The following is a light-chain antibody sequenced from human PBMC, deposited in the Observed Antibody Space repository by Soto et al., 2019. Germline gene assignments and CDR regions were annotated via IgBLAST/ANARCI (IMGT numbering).Light chain of an antibody. CDR2: AAS. J-gene: IGKJ1*01. Sequence: DIQMTQSPSSLSASIGDRVTITCRASQSIRSYLNWYQQKPGKAPKLLLYAASSLQSGVPSRFSGSGSGTDFTLTISSLQPGDFGNSYCQQTYSLPWTFGQGTKVEIK. V-gene: IGKV1-39*01. CDR3: QQTYSLPWT. CDR1: QSIRSY.